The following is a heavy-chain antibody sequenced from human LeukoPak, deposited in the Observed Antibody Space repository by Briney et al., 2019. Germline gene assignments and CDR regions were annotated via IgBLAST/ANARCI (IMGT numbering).Heavy chain of an antibody. CDR2: INHSGST. CDR1: GGSFSGYY. D-gene: IGHD3-22*01. V-gene: IGHV4-34*01. Sequence: SETLSLTCGVYGGSFSGYYWSWIRQPPGKGLEWIGEINHSGSTNYNPSLKSRVTISVDTSKNQFSLKLSSATAADTAVYYCARVSSGYYYFAAFAIWGQGTMVTVSS. J-gene: IGHJ3*02. CDR3: ARVSSGYYYFAAFAI.